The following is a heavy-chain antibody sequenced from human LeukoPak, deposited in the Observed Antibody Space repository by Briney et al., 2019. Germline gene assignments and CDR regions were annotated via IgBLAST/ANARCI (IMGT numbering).Heavy chain of an antibody. V-gene: IGHV6-1*01. CDR1: GDSVSSNSAA. D-gene: IGHD3-10*01. CDR2: TYYRSKWYN. CDR3: ASSFITMVRGVIIFNWFDP. J-gene: IGHJ5*02. Sequence: SQTLSLTCAISGDSVSSNSAAWNWIRQSPSRGLEWLGRTYYRSKWYNDYAVSVKSRITINPDTSKNQFSLQLNSVIPEDTAVYYCASSFITMVRGVIIFNWFDPWGQGTLVTVSS.